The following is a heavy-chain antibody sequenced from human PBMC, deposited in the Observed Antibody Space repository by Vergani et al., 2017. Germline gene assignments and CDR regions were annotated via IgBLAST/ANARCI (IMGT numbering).Heavy chain of an antibody. J-gene: IGHJ6*02. D-gene: IGHD4-17*01. V-gene: IGHV1-46*01. Sequence: QVQLVQSGAEVKKPGASVKVSCKASGYTFTSYYMHWVRQAPGQGLEWMGIINPSGGSTSYAQKFQGRVTMTRDTSTSTVYMELSSLRSEDTAVHYCARSYGDYPYYYYGMDVWGQGTTVTVSS. CDR2: INPSGGST. CDR1: GYTFTSYY. CDR3: ARSYGDYPYYYYGMDV.